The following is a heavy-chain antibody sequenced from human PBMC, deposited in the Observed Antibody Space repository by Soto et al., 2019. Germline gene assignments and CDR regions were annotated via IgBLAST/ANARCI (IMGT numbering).Heavy chain of an antibody. V-gene: IGHV4-4*07. CDR3: AREQWQLSPADFGY. J-gene: IGHJ4*02. D-gene: IGHD1-26*01. Sequence: SETISLTCPVAGDSISGFYWSWNRQPAGKGLEWIGRILTNESTKYNPSLKSRVTMSIDMSKNHFSLKLRSVAAADTAVYSCAREQWQLSPADFGYGGQETLVSV. CDR2: ILTNEST. CDR1: GDSISGFY.